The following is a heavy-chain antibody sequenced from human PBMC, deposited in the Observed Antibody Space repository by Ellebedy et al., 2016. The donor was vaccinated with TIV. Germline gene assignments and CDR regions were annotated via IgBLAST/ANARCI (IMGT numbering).Heavy chain of an antibody. CDR1: GGTFSSYA. D-gene: IGHD6-6*01. CDR2: IIPIFGTA. V-gene: IGHV1-69*13. CDR3: AMEYSSSPFDY. Sequence: SVKVSXXASGGTFSSYAISWVRQAPGQGLEWMGGIIPIFGTANYAQKFQGRVTITADESTSTAYMELSSLRSEDTAVYYCAMEYSSSPFDYWGQGTLVTVSS. J-gene: IGHJ4*02.